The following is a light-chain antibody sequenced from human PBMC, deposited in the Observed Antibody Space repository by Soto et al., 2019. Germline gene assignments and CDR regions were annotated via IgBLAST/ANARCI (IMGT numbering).Light chain of an antibody. CDR1: QSISIY. V-gene: IGKV1-39*01. CDR3: QQSHSIPLA. CDR2: ASS. J-gene: IGKJ1*01. Sequence: DIQMTQSPSSLSASVGDRVTITCRASQSISIYLNWYQQKPGKAPKLLIYASSSLQSGVPSRFSGSGSGTDFTLTVSSLQPEDFATYYCQQSHSIPLAFGQGTKVEIK.